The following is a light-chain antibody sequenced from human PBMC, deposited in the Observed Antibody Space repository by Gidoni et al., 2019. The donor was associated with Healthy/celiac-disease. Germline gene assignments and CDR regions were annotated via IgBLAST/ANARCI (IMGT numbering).Light chain of an antibody. CDR3: QVWDSSSDHVV. CDR1: NIGSKS. CDR2: DVS. Sequence: SHVLTQPPSVSAAPGQTARITCGGKNIGSKSVHRYQQTPGQAPVLVVYDVSDRPSGTPGRFSGSNSGNTATLTISRVEAGDEADYYCQVWDSSSDHVVFGGGTKLTVL. J-gene: IGLJ2*01. V-gene: IGLV3-21*02.